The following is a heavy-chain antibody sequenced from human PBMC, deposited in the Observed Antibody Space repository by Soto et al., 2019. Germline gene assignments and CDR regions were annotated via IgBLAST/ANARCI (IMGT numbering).Heavy chain of an antibody. Sequence: ASVKVSCKASGYTFTSYGISWVRQAPGQGLEWMGWISAYNGNTNYAQKLQGRVTMTTDTSTSTAYMELRSLRSDDTAVYYCARDRGYCTNGVRYSRRPIDYWGQGTLVTVSS. CDR1: GYTFTSYG. CDR3: ARDRGYCTNGVRYSRRPIDY. J-gene: IGHJ4*02. V-gene: IGHV1-18*01. CDR2: ISAYNGNT. D-gene: IGHD2-8*01.